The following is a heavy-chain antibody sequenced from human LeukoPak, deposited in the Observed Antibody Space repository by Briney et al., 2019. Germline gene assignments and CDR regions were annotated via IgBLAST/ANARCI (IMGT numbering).Heavy chain of an antibody. D-gene: IGHD1-26*01. CDR1: GGSFSGYY. Sequence: PSETLSLTCAVYGGSFSGYYWSWIRQPPGKGLEWIGEINHSGSTNYNPSLKSRVTISVDTSKNQFSLKLSSVTAADTAVYYCARGRRYGGFLSWGQGTLVTVSS. V-gene: IGHV4-34*01. CDR3: ARGRRYGGFLS. J-gene: IGHJ4*02. CDR2: INHSGST.